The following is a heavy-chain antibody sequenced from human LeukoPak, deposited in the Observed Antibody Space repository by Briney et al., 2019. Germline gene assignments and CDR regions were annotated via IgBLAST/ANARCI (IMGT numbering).Heavy chain of an antibody. CDR3: AELGITMIGGV. J-gene: IGHJ6*04. D-gene: IGHD3-10*02. V-gene: IGHV3-7*01. Sequence: GGSLRLSCAASGFTFTNNFMSWVRQVPGKGLEWVANIKQDGSETTYADSVRGRFTIFRDNAKDSVYLQMNSLRAEDTAVYYCAELGITMIGGVWGKGTTVTISS. CDR1: GFTFTNNF. CDR2: IKQDGSET.